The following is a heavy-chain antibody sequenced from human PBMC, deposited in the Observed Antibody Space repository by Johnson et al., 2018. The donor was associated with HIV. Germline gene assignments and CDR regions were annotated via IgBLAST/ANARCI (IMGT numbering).Heavy chain of an antibody. CDR2: FYSGGST. CDR3: ARAGGAVRVNGFDM. J-gene: IGHJ3*02. V-gene: IGHV3-NL1*01. Sequence: QVQLVESGGGVVQPGRSLRLSCAASGFTFSSYAMHWVRQAPGKGLEWVSGFYSGGSTYYADSVKGRFIISRDNAKNSLYLQMNSLRGEDTALYYCARAGGAVRVNGFDMWGQGTMVTVSS. D-gene: IGHD6-19*01. CDR1: GFTFSSYA.